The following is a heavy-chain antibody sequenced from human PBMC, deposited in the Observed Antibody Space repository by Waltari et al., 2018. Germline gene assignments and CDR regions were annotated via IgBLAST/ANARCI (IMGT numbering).Heavy chain of an antibody. J-gene: IGHJ4*02. CDR3: ASPSFSSPTSAGY. Sequence: QVQLVQSGAEVKKPGASVKVSCKDFGYTFSGYYMYWVRQAPGQGLEWMGRINPKTSDIDYSQKFQGRFTMTADTSINTVYMELRRLRSDDTDVYFCASPSFSSPTSAGYWGQGTLVTVSS. D-gene: IGHD2-2*01. V-gene: IGHV1-2*05. CDR2: INPKTSDI. CDR1: GYTFSGYY.